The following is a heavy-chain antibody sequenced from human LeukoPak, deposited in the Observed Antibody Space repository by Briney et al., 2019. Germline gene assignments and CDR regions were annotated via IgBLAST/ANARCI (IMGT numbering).Heavy chain of an antibody. CDR1: GFTFSSYE. CDR3: AREAFNFDY. V-gene: IGHV3-48*03. CDR2: ISSSGSTI. J-gene: IGHJ4*02. Sequence: GGSLRLSCAASGFTFSSYEMNWVRQAPGKGLEWVSYISSSGSTIYYADSVKGRFTIPRDNAKNSLYLQMNSLRAEDTAVYYCAREAFNFDYWGQGTLVTVSS.